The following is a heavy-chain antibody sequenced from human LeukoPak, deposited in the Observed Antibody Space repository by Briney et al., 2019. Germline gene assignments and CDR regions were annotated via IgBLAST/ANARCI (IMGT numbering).Heavy chain of an antibody. Sequence: PGGSLRLSCAASGFTFSSYAMSWVRQAPGKGLEWVSAISGSGGSTYYADSVKGRFTISRDNSKDTLYLQMNSLRAEDTAVYYCAKGMHYGDYTDYWGQGTLVTVSS. D-gene: IGHD4-17*01. J-gene: IGHJ4*02. CDR2: ISGSGGST. CDR1: GFTFSSYA. V-gene: IGHV3-23*01. CDR3: AKGMHYGDYTDY.